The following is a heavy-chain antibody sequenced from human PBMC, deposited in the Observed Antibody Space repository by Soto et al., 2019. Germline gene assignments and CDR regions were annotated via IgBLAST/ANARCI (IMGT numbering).Heavy chain of an antibody. CDR3: AREVVTTEWYFDN. V-gene: IGHV3-30-3*01. J-gene: IGHJ4*02. CDR1: GLTSSSHS. Sequence: QVQLMESGGGVVQPGGSLRLSFVTSGLTSSSHSMHWFRQAPAKGLEWVAVTSANDGTKFYTDSVKGRFTVSRDNSKNTLYLQMNSLRVEDTAVYYCAREVVTTEWYFDNWGQGILVIVSS. CDR2: TSANDGTK. D-gene: IGHD1-1*01.